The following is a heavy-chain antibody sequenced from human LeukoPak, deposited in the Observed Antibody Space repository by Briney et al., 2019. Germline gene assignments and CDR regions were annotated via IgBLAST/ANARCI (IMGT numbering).Heavy chain of an antibody. V-gene: IGHV3-23*01. CDR3: ARSLYSFYYMDV. Sequence: GGSLRLSCAASGFTFSSYAMSWVRQAPGKGLEWVSAISGSGGSTYYADSVKGRFTISRDNSKNTLYLQTNSLRAEDTAVYYCARSLYSFYYMDVWGKGTTVTVSS. CDR2: ISGSGGST. J-gene: IGHJ6*03. D-gene: IGHD4-11*01. CDR1: GFTFSSYA.